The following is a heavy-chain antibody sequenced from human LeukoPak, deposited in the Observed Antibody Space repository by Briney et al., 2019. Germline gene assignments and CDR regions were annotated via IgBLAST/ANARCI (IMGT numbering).Heavy chain of an antibody. D-gene: IGHD4-23*01. J-gene: IGHJ6*02. CDR2: ISSSSSYI. CDR3: ARSAGRNSKHGMDV. V-gene: IGHV3-21*01. CDR1: GFTFSSYS. Sequence: GGSLRLSCAASGFTFSSYSMNWVRQAPGKGLEWVSSISSSSSYIYYADSVKGRFTISRDNAKNSLYLQTNSLRAEDTAVYYCARSAGRNSKHGMDVWGQGTTVTVSS.